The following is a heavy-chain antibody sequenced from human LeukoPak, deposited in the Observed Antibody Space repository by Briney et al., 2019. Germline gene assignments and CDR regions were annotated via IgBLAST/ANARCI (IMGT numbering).Heavy chain of an antibody. CDR3: ARPPSYYGSEGFDP. D-gene: IGHD3-10*01. J-gene: IGHJ5*02. V-gene: IGHV4-39*01. CDR1: GGSISSSSYY. Sequence: SETLSLTCTVSGGSISSSSYYWGWIRQPPGTGLEWIGSIYYSGSTYYNPSLKSRVTISVDTSKNQFSLKLSSVTAADTAVYYCARPPSYYGSEGFDPWGQGTLVTVSS. CDR2: IYYSGST.